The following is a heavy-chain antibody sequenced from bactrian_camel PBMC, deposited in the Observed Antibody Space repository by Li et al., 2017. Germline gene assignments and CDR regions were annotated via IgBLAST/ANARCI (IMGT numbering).Heavy chain of an antibody. J-gene: IGHJ4*01. V-gene: IGHV3S9*01. D-gene: IGHD2*01. Sequence: QLVESGGGLVRPGGSLRLSCAASGYTAKTCSWNWYRQVQGKGRELVSSLYLNGGTYYHDSVKGRFTFAQDNAENANAVTPDMNSLKPEDTATYFCNVGLCGTWPPGQDNYWGHGTQVTVS. CDR1: GYTAKTCS. CDR3: NVGLCGTWPPGQDNY. CDR2: LYLNGGT.